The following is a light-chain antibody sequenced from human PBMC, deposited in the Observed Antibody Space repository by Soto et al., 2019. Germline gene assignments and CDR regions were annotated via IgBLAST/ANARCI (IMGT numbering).Light chain of an antibody. CDR2: DAS. Sequence: DIQMTQSPSTLSASVGDRVTITCRASQSISSWLAWYQQKPGKAPKLLIYDASSLESGVPSRFSGSGSGTEFTLTISSLQPEDFATYYCQQSFSSPPWTFGQGTKV. V-gene: IGKV1-5*01. J-gene: IGKJ1*01. CDR3: QQSFSSPPWT. CDR1: QSISSW.